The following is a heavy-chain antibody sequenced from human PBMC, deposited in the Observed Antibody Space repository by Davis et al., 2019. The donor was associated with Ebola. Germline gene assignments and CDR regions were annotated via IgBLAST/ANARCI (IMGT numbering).Heavy chain of an antibody. V-gene: IGHV3-23*01. CDR1: GFTFSSYA. Sequence: GESLKISCAASGFTFSSYAMSWVRQAPGKGLEWSPGKGLEWVSAISGSGGSTYYADSVKGRFTISRDNSKNTLYLQMNSLRAEDTAVYYCARYCHYTDCSYFDCWGQGTMVAVSS. J-gene: IGHJ4*02. CDR3: ARYCHYTDCSYFDC. D-gene: IGHD2-15*01. CDR2: ISGSGGST.